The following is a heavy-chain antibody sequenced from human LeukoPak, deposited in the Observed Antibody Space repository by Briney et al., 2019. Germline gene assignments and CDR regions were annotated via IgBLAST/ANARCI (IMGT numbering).Heavy chain of an antibody. D-gene: IGHD6-13*01. J-gene: IGHJ4*02. CDR1: GYTFTSYD. Sequence: GASVKVSCKASGYTFTSYDINWVRQAPGQGLEWMGWISAYNGNTNYAQKLQGRVTMTKDTSTSTAYMELRSLRSDDTAVYYCARRESSSSWYSLDYWGQGTLVIVSS. CDR2: ISAYNGNT. V-gene: IGHV1-18*01. CDR3: ARRESSSSWYSLDY.